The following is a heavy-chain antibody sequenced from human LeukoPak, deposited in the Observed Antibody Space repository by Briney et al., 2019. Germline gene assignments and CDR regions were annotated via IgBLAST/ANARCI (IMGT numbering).Heavy chain of an antibody. V-gene: IGHV3-21*01. CDR1: GFTLSTYS. Sequence: PGGSLRLSCAASGFTLSTYSMNWVRQAPGKGLEWVSYISTSSSYIYYADSVKGRFTVSRDNAKNSLYLQMNSLRAEDTAVYYCARGGGDYVYFDYWGQGTLVSVSS. CDR3: ARGGGDYVYFDY. J-gene: IGHJ4*02. CDR2: ISTSSSYI. D-gene: IGHD4-17*01.